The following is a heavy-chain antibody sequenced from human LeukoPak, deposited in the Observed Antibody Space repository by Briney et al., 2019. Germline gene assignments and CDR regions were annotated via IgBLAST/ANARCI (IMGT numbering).Heavy chain of an antibody. D-gene: IGHD3-9*01. CDR1: GGSISSYY. J-gene: IGHJ5*02. V-gene: IGHV4-59*01. CDR2: IYYSGST. CDR3: ARSGRYSTTNWFDP. Sequence: PSETLSLTCTVSGGSISSYYWSWIRQPPGKGLEWIGYIYYSGSTNYNPPPKSRVTISVDTSKNQSSLKLSSVTAADTAVYYCARSGRYSTTNWFDPWGQGTLVTVSS.